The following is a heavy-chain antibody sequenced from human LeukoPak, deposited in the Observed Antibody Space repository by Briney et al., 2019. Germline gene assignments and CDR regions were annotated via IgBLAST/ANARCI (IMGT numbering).Heavy chain of an antibody. CDR1: GFTFSSYA. CDR3: AKAPGGGNVLRYFDWLSPDY. Sequence: GGSLRLSCAASGFTFSSYAMHWVRQAPGKGLEWVAVISYDGSNKYYADSVKGRFTISRDNSKNTLYLQMNSLRAEDTAVYYCAKAPGGGNVLRYFDWLSPDYWGQGTLVTVSS. V-gene: IGHV3-30*04. D-gene: IGHD3-9*01. CDR2: ISYDGSNK. J-gene: IGHJ4*02.